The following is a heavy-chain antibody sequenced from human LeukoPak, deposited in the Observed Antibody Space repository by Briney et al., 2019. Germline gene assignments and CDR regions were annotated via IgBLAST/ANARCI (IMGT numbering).Heavy chain of an antibody. D-gene: IGHD3-22*01. CDR3: ARVWPSGYDAFDI. Sequence: ASVKVSCKASGYTFTSYGISWVRPAPGQGLEWMGWISAYNGNTNYAQKLQGRVTMTQDTSTSTAYVELRSVRSDDTAVYYCARVWPSGYDAFDIWGQGTMVTVSS. CDR1: GYTFTSYG. CDR2: ISAYNGNT. J-gene: IGHJ3*02. V-gene: IGHV1-18*01.